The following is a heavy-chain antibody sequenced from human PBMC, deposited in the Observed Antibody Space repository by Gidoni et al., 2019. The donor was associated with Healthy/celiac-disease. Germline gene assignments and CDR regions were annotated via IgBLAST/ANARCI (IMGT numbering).Heavy chain of an antibody. CDR1: GFTFSSYA. J-gene: IGHJ4*02. D-gene: IGHD6-19*01. V-gene: IGHV3-23*01. Sequence: EVQLLESGGGLVQPGGYLSLSCAASGFTFSSYAMSWVRQAPGKGLEWVSAISGSGGSTYYADSVKGRFTISRDNSKNTLYLQMNSLRAEDTAVYYCAKRMGSGWYFGSFDYWGQGTLVTVSS. CDR2: ISGSGGST. CDR3: AKRMGSGWYFGSFDY.